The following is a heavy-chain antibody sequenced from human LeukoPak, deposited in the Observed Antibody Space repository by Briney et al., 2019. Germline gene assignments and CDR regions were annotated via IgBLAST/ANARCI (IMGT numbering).Heavy chain of an antibody. CDR1: GFTFSSYE. CDR3: ARDRRYSYGPDY. D-gene: IGHD5-18*01. Sequence: GGSLRLSCAASGFTFSSYEMNWVRQAPGKGLEWVSYISSSGSTIYYADSVKGRFTISRDNAKNSLYLQMNSLRGEDTAVYYCARDRRYSYGPDYWGQGTLVTVSS. J-gene: IGHJ4*02. V-gene: IGHV3-48*03. CDR2: ISSSGSTI.